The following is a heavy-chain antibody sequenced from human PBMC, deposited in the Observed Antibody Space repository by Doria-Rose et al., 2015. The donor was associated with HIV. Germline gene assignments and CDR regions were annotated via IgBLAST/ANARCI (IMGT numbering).Heavy chain of an antibody. D-gene: IGHD7-27*01. J-gene: IGHJ5*02. CDR3: ARRATSNWGPFVR. Sequence: FTFSSYSMNWVRQAPGKGLEWVSSISLTSNYIYYADSVKGRFTISRDNAKNSLYLQMNNLRAEYTAVEYCARRATSNWGPFVRWGQGTLVTVSS. CDR1: FTFSSYS. V-gene: IGHV3-21*01. CDR2: ISLTSNYI.